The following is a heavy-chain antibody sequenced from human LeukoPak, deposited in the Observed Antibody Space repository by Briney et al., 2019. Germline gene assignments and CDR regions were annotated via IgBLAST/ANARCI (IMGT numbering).Heavy chain of an antibody. J-gene: IGHJ4*02. Sequence: PSETLSLTCTVSGGSISSGGYYWSWIRQHPGKGLEWIGYIHYSGSTYYNPSLKSRVTISVDTSKNQFSLKLSSVTAADTAVYYCARDQYGGLGDYFDYWGQGTLVTVSS. D-gene: IGHD3-16*01. CDR3: ARDQYGGLGDYFDY. V-gene: IGHV4-31*03. CDR1: GGSISSGGYY. CDR2: IHYSGST.